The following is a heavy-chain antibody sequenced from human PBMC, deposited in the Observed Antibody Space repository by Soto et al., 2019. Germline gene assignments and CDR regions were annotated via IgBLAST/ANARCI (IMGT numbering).Heavy chain of an antibody. Sequence: SETLSLTCAVSGGSLSRGGYSWSWIRQPPGKGLEWIGYIYHSGSTYYNPSLKSRVTISVDRSKNQFSLKLSSVTAADTAVYYCARGSITGTGYFDYWGQGTLVTVSS. V-gene: IGHV4-30-2*01. CDR3: ARGSITGTGYFDY. CDR1: GGSLSRGGYS. D-gene: IGHD1-7*01. CDR2: IYHSGST. J-gene: IGHJ4*02.